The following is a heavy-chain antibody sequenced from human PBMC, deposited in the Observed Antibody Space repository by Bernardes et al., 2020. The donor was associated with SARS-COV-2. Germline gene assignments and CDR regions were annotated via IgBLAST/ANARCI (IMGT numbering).Heavy chain of an antibody. CDR1: GYTFTSYV. CDR3: ARDRVVLAAIREIDY. D-gene: IGHD2-2*01. CDR2: ISAYTGNT. J-gene: IGHJ4*02. Sequence: ASVNVSCKASGYTFTSYVIIWVRQAPGQGLEWMGWISAYTGNTHYAQKFQGRVTMTTDTSTSTAYMELRSLRSDDTAVYYCARDRVVLAAIREIDYWGQGTLVTVSS. V-gene: IGHV1-18*04.